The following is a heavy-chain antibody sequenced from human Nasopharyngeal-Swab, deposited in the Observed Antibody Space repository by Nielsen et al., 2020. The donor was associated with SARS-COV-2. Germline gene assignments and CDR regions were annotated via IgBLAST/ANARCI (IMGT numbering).Heavy chain of an antibody. D-gene: IGHD5-18*01. CDR3: ARTQAGYSYVVYYYGMDV. J-gene: IGHJ6*02. CDR1: GFTFSNYA. Sequence: GASLQISCAASGFTFSNYAIHWVRQAPGKGLEWVEVISYDGSNKDYADSVKGRFTVSRDNSKDTLYLQMNSLRTEDTAVYYCARTQAGYSYVVYYYGMDVWGQGTTVTVSS. V-gene: IGHV3-30*04. CDR2: ISYDGSNK.